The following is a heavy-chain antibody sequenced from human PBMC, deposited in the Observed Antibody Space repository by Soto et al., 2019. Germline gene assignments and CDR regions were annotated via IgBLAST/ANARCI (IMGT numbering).Heavy chain of an antibody. Sequence: QVHLQESGPGQVRPSQTLSLSCSVSGGSISRGAYFWTWIRQFPGKGLECIAYISYTGATYYNPSLKSRVTILADTSKNQFSLKLNSVTSADTAVYYCARGGPVSVSPAWQLLGYFDYWGQGTLVTVSS. CDR3: ARGGPVSVSPAWQLLGYFDY. CDR2: ISYTGAT. V-gene: IGHV4-31*03. CDR1: GGSISRGAYF. D-gene: IGHD2-15*01. J-gene: IGHJ4*02.